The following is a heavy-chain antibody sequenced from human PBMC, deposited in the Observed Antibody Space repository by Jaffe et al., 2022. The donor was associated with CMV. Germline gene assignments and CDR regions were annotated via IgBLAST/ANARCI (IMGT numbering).Heavy chain of an antibody. V-gene: IGHV3-21*01. CDR1: GFTFSSYS. CDR3: ARVLLGYCSGGSCYDYYYYGMDV. J-gene: IGHJ6*02. D-gene: IGHD2-15*01. CDR2: ISSSSSYI. Sequence: EVQLVESGGGLVKPGGSLRLSCAASGFTFSSYSMNWVRQAPGKGLEWVSSISSSSSYIYYADSVKGRFTISRDNAKNSLYLQMNSLRAEDTAVYYCARVLLGYCSGGSCYDYYYYGMDVWGQGTTVTVSS.